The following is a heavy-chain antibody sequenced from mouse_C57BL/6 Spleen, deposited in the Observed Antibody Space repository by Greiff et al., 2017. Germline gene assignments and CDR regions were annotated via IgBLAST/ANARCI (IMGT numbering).Heavy chain of an antibody. V-gene: IGHV1-26*01. Sequence: EVQLQQSGPELVKPGASVKISCKASGYTFTDYYMNWVKQSHGKSLEWIGDINPNNGGTSYNQKFKGKATLTVDKSSSTAYMELRSLTSEDSSVYYCARLGGYYVGAMDYWGQGTSVTVSS. CDR2: INPNNGGT. J-gene: IGHJ4*01. CDR3: ARLGGYYVGAMDY. D-gene: IGHD2-3*01. CDR1: GYTFTDYY.